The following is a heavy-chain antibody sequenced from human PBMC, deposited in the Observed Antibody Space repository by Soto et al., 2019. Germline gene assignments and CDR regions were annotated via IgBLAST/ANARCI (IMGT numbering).Heavy chain of an antibody. Sequence: EVQLVESGGGLVKPGGSLRLSCTASGFTFSSSSLHWVRQAPGKGLEWVSSISATSSTTDFADSVTGRITIARDNVNDSVFLQMVGMRAEEAGIYYWERYEAFKGFDWGGRGTKVTVSS. CDR3: ERYEAFKGFDW. D-gene: IGHD3-9*01. CDR1: GFTFSSSS. CDR2: ISATSSTT. V-gene: IGHV3-21*03. J-gene: IGHJ3*01.